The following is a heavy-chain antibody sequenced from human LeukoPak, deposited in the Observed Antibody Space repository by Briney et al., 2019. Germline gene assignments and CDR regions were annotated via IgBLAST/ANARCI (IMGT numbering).Heavy chain of an antibody. CDR1: GGSISSANW. D-gene: IGHD4-11*01. Sequence: PSGTLSLTCAVSGGSISSANWWSWVRQPPGKGLEWIGEIHHSGTTTYNPSLKSRLTISVDKSKNQFSLTLNSVTAADTAVYFCTREGHNDYNNPTDAFDIWGQGTMVTVSS. CDR3: TREGHNDYNNPTDAFDI. CDR2: IHHSGTT. V-gene: IGHV4-4*02. J-gene: IGHJ3*02.